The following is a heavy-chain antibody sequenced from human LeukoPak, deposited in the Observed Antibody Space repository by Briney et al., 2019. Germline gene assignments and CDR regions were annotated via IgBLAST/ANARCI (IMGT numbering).Heavy chain of an antibody. J-gene: IGHJ6*03. CDR2: IIPILGTA. CDR1: GGTFSSYA. Sequence: GASVKVSCKASGGTFSSYAISWVRRAPGQGLEWMGRIIPILGTANYAQKFQGRVTITTDESTSTAYMELSSLRSEDTAVYYCARDTIIRGYMDVWGKGTTVTVSS. D-gene: IGHD2/OR15-2a*01. CDR3: ARDTIIRGYMDV. V-gene: IGHV1-69*11.